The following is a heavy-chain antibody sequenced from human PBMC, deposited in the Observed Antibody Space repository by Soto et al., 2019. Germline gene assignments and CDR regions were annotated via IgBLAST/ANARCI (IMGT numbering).Heavy chain of an antibody. V-gene: IGHV5-51*01. Sequence: GESLKISCKGSGYSFTSYWIGWVRQMPGKGLEWMGIIYPGDSDTRYSPSFQGQVTISADKSISTAYLQWSSLKASDTAMYYCASSPAGTGAPNWFDPWGQGTLVTVSS. CDR2: IYPGDSDT. CDR1: GYSFTSYW. CDR3: ASSPAGTGAPNWFDP. D-gene: IGHD6-13*01. J-gene: IGHJ5*02.